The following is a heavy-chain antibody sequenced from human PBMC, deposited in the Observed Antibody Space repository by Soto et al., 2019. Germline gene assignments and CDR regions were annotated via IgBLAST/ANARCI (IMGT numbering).Heavy chain of an antibody. Sequence: EVQLLESGGGLVQPGGSLRLSCSASGFTFSSYAMHWVRQGPGKGLEWVSGTTGSGDRPYYGDSVEGRFTISRDNSKNTLYLQMNSLRDDDTDVYYCATRDCGGGTCYFDYWGQGTLVTVSS. J-gene: IGHJ4*02. CDR1: GFTFSSYA. D-gene: IGHD2-15*01. CDR2: TTGSGDRP. V-gene: IGHV3-23*01. CDR3: ATRDCGGGTCYFDY.